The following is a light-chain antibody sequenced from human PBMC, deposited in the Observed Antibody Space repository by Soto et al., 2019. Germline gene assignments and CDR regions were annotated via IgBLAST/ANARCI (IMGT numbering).Light chain of an antibody. Sequence: EIVLTQSPGTLSLSPGERATLSCRASQSVSSYLAWYQQKPGQAPRILMYDAYTRATGIQARFSGSGSGTEFTLTIRSLQSEDFAVYYCQQRSNWPITFGQGTRLEIK. CDR3: QQRSNWPIT. V-gene: IGKV3-11*01. CDR1: QSVSSY. CDR2: DAY. J-gene: IGKJ5*01.